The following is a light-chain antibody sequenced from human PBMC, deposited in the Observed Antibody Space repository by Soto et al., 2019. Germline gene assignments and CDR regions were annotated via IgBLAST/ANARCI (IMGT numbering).Light chain of an antibody. CDR1: SSNIASNT. CDR2: SND. J-gene: IGLJ1*01. CDR3: ASRDDSLNGPV. V-gene: IGLV1-44*01. Sequence: QSVLTQAPSASGTPGQRVTVSCSGSSSNIASNTVNWYQQLPGTAPKLLIYSNDQRPSGVPDRFSASKSGTSASLAISGLQSEDEADYYCASRDDSLNGPVLATWPKVTVL.